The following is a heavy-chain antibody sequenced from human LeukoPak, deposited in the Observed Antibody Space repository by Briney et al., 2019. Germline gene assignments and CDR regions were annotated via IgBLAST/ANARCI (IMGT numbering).Heavy chain of an antibody. CDR2: ISSNGGST. CDR1: GFTFSSYA. J-gene: IGHJ3*02. D-gene: IGHD2-15*01. Sequence: GGSLRLSCSASGFTFSSYAMHWVRQAPGKGLEYVSAISSNGGSTYYADSVKGRFTISRDNSKNTLYLQMSSLRAEDTAVYYCARGYCSGGSCWAGVGSDAFDIWGQGTMVIVSS. CDR3: ARGYCSGGSCWAGVGSDAFDI. V-gene: IGHV3-64D*06.